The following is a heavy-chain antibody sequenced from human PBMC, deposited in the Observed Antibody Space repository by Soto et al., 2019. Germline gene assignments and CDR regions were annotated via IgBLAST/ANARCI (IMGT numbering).Heavy chain of an antibody. V-gene: IGHV1-3*01. J-gene: IGHJ5*02. CDR1: GYTFTSYA. D-gene: IGHD5-18*01. CDR3: ARDFTIXAEGKIRIQLWYDWFDP. Sequence: ASVKVSCKASGYTFTSYAMHWVRQAPGQRLEWMGWINAGNGNTKYSQKFQGRVTITRDTSASTAYMELSSLRSEDTAVYYCARDFTIXAEGKIRIQLWYDWFDPWGPGTLVTVSS. CDR2: INAGNGNT.